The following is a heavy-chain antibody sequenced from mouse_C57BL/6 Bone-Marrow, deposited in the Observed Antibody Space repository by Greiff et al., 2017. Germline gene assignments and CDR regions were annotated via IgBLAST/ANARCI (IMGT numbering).Heavy chain of an antibody. J-gene: IGHJ3*01. CDR1: GFNIKNTY. Sequence: EVKLVESVAELVRPGASVKLSCTASGFNIKNTYMHWVKQRPEQGLEWIGRIDPANGNTKYAPKFQGKATITADPSSNTAYLQLSSLTSEDTAIYYCARSPGYDYDGAGAYWGQGTLVTVSA. D-gene: IGHD2-4*01. CDR2: IDPANGNT. V-gene: IGHV14-3*01. CDR3: ARSPGYDYDGAGAY.